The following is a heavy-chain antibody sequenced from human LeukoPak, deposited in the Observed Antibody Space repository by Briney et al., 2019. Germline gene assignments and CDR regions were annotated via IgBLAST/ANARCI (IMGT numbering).Heavy chain of an antibody. V-gene: IGHV4-61*01. Sequence: SETPSLTCTVSGDSVSSDTYYWSWIRQPPGKGLEWIGYIYYSGSTNYNPSLKSRVTISVDTSKNQFSLKLSSVTAADTAVYYCARTRDYGEFDYWGQGTLVTVSS. CDR2: IYYSGST. CDR3: ARTRDYGEFDY. D-gene: IGHD4-17*01. CDR1: GDSVSSDTYY. J-gene: IGHJ4*02.